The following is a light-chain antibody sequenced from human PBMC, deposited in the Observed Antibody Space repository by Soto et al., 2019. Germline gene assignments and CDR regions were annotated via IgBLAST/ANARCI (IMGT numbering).Light chain of an antibody. CDR2: EVS. V-gene: IGLV2-8*01. CDR1: NRDVGAHNF. CDR3: RSYAGSNNYV. J-gene: IGLJ1*01. Sequence: QPVLTQPPSASRSPGQSVTIFCTGTNRDVGAHNFVSWHPQNPGKAPKLMIYEVSKRPSGVPDRFSGSRSGNTACLTVSGLQVEDEADYYSRSYAGSNNYVFGTRTKVTVL.